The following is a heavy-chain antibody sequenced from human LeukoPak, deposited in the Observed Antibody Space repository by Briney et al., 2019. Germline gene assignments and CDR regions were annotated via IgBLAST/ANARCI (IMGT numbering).Heavy chain of an antibody. CDR3: ARFRATILDYYYYGMDV. D-gene: IGHD3-9*01. V-gene: IGHV4-59*08. CDR1: GGSISSYY. CDR2: IYYSGST. Sequence: SETLSLTCTVSGGSISSYYWSWIRQPPGKGLEWIGYIYYSGSTNYNPSLKSRVTISVDTSKNQFSLKLSSVTAADTAVYYCARFRATILDYYYYGMDVWGQGTPVTVSS. J-gene: IGHJ6*02.